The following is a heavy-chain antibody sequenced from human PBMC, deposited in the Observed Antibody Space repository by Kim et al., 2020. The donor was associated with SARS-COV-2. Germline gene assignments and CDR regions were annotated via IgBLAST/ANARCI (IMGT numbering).Heavy chain of an antibody. Sequence: SDTLSLTCTVSGDSISNYYWSWIRQPPGKGLEWIGYFYNSGSTSYNPSLKSRVTISVDTSKKQISLKLSSVTAADTAVYYCATSSVANTVYWYFDLWGRGTLVTVSS. J-gene: IGHJ2*01. CDR2: FYNSGST. CDR3: ATSSVANTVYWYFDL. V-gene: IGHV4-59*01. CDR1: GDSISNYY. D-gene: IGHD6-19*01.